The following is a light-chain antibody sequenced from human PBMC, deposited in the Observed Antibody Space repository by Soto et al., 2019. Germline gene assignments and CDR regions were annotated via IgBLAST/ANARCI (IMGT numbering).Light chain of an antibody. V-gene: IGKV1-39*01. J-gene: IGKJ4*01. CDR2: AAS. Sequence: DIQMTQSPSSLSASVGDRVTLTCRASQTIATYLTWFQQKPGKPPKLLIYAASTLHGGVPLRFSGSGSGTEFTLTISSLQPEDFASYDCQQSYNSPLTVGGGTKVQIK. CDR1: QTIATY. CDR3: QQSYNSPLT.